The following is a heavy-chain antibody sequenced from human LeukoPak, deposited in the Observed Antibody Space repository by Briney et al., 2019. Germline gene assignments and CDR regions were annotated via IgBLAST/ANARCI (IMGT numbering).Heavy chain of an antibody. Sequence: GGSLRLSCAASGFTLSSYSMNWVRQAPGKGVEGVSSISSSSLYIYYADSVKGRFTISRDNAKNSLFLQMNSLRAEDTAVYYCAREGDGYNSPIDYWGQGTLVTVSS. CDR1: GFTLSSYS. J-gene: IGHJ4*02. V-gene: IGHV3-21*01. CDR2: ISSSSLYI. CDR3: AREGDGYNSPIDY. D-gene: IGHD5-24*01.